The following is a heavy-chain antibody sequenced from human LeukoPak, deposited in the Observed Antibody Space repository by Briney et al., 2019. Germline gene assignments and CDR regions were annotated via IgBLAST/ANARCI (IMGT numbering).Heavy chain of an antibody. D-gene: IGHD4-17*01. V-gene: IGHV3-53*01. CDR1: GFTFSSNY. Sequence: GGSLRLSCAASGFTFSSNYMSWVRQAPGKGLEWVSVIYSGGSTYYADSVKGRFTISRDNSKNTLYLQMNSLRAEDTAVYYCARDARTTWAAFDIWGKGTMVTVSS. CDR2: IYSGGST. J-gene: IGHJ3*02. CDR3: ARDARTTWAAFDI.